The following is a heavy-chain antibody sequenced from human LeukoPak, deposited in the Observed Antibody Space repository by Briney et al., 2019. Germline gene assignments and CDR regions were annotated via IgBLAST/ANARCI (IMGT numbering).Heavy chain of an antibody. CDR1: GYTFTGYY. V-gene: IGHV1-2*02. Sequence: GASVKVSCRASGYTFTGYYMHWVRQAPGQGLEWMGWINPNSGGTNYAQKFQGRVTMTRDTSISTAYMELSRLRSDDTAVYYCARGGYCSGGSCYSLIYYYYMDVWGKGTTVTVSS. CDR3: ARGGYCSGGSCYSLIYYYYMDV. CDR2: INPNSGGT. J-gene: IGHJ6*03. D-gene: IGHD2-15*01.